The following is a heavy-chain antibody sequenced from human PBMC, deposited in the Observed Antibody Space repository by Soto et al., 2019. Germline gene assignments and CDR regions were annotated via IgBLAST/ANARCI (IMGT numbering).Heavy chain of an antibody. D-gene: IGHD6-6*01. J-gene: IGHJ4*02. Sequence: QVQLQQWGAGLLKPSETLSLTCAVYGGSFSGYYWSWIRQPPGKGLEWIGEMNHSGSSNYNPSHKSRVTISVDTSKNKFSLKLSSVTAADTAVYYCARSLTRYSSSIFSDYWGQGTLVTVSS. CDR1: GGSFSGYY. CDR2: MNHSGSS. CDR3: ARSLTRYSSSIFSDY. V-gene: IGHV4-34*01.